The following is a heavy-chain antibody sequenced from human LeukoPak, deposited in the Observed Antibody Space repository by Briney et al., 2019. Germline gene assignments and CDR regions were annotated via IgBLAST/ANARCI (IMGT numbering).Heavy chain of an antibody. CDR1: GYTFTTYY. D-gene: IGHD4-23*01. V-gene: IGHV1-46*01. CDR2: INPSGGST. J-gene: IGHJ4*02. CDR3: ARAYHLTTEVTPPVS. Sequence: GASVKVSCKASGYTFTTYYMHWVRQAPGQGLEWMGIINPSGGSTSYAQKFQGRVTMTRDTSTSTVYMELSSLRYEDTAVYYCARAYHLTTEVTPPVSWGQGTLVTVSP.